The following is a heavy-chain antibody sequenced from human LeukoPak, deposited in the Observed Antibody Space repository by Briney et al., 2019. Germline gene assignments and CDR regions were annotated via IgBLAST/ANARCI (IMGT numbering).Heavy chain of an antibody. CDR3: AKRITVSAGYYLDS. CDR1: GFSFSSFA. Sequence: PGGSLRLSCVGSGFSFSSFAMSWVRQAPGKGLEWVSTISGGGSYTYFADSVKGRFTVSRDDSKSMHFLQMNSLRPEDTALYFCAKRITVSAGYYLDSWGRGTLVTASS. D-gene: IGHD6-19*01. CDR2: ISGGGSYT. V-gene: IGHV3-23*01. J-gene: IGHJ4*02.